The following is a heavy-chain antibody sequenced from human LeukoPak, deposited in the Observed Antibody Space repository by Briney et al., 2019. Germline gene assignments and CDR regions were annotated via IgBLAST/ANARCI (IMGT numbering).Heavy chain of an antibody. J-gene: IGHJ6*04. CDR1: GFIFSSYA. CDR3: ANLPGKGMPDVLDV. Sequence: GGSLRLSCAASGFIFSSYAMNWVRQAPGRGLEWVSAISSGGVSSYYADSVKGRFTISRDNSKNTLYLQMDSLRAEDSSIYYCANLPGKGMPDVLDVWGKGTTVTVSS. D-gene: IGHD2-2*01. CDR2: ISSGGVSS. V-gene: IGHV3-23*01.